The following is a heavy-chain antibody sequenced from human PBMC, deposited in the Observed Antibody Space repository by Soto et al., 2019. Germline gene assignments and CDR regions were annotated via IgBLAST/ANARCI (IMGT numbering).Heavy chain of an antibody. J-gene: IGHJ6*02. Sequence: GGSLRLSCAASGFTFSDHYMDWVRQAPGKGLEWVGRTRNKANSYTTEYAASVKGGFTISRDDSKNSLYLQMNSLKTEDTAVYYCAGFSYYYGMDVWGQGTTVTVSS. CDR3: AGFSYYYGMDV. V-gene: IGHV3-72*01. CDR2: TRNKANSYTT. CDR1: GFTFSDHY.